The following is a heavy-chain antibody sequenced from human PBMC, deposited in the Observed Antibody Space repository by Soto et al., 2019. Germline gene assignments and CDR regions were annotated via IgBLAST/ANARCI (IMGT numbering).Heavy chain of an antibody. CDR1: GFTFTSSA. V-gene: IGHV1-58*01. D-gene: IGHD2-15*01. CDR2: IVVGSGNT. CDR3: AAVADIVVVVAALGRYGMDV. Sequence: ASVKVSCKASGFTFTSSAVQWVRQARGQRLEWIGWIVVGSGNTNYAQKFQERVTITRDMSTSTAYMELSSLRSEDTAVYYCAAVADIVVVVAALGRYGMDVWGQGTTVTVSS. J-gene: IGHJ6*02.